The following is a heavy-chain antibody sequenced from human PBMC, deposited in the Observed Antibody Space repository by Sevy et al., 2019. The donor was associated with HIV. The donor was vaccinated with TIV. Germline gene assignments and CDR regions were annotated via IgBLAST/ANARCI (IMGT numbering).Heavy chain of an antibody. Sequence: GGSLRLSCAASGFPFNDHAMHWVRQVPGKGLEWVSGISSNSRNIANANSVKGRFTYSRDNARHFVYLEMNSLRPEDTAFYYCAKDINRGCDGVNCYSYYYYFYGLDVWGQGTTVTVSS. V-gene: IGHV3-9*01. CDR3: AKDINRGCDGVNCYSYYYYFYGLDV. CDR1: GFPFNDHA. D-gene: IGHD2-21*01. CDR2: ISSNSRNI. J-gene: IGHJ6*02.